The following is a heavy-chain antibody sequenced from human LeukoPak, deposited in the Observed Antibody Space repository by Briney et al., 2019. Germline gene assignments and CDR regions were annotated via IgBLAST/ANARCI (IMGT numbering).Heavy chain of an antibody. CDR1: GFTFSNAW. CDR3: TTVRSYYDYVWGSYRYPYYFDY. CDR2: IKSKTDGGTT. V-gene: IGHV3-15*01. J-gene: IGHJ4*02. Sequence: KTGGSLRLSCAASGFTFSNAWMSWVRQAPGKGLEWVGRIKSKTDGGTTDYAAPVKGRFTISRDDSKNTLYLQMNSLKTEDTAVYYCTTVRSYYDYVWGSYRYPYYFDYWGQGTLVTVSS. D-gene: IGHD3-16*02.